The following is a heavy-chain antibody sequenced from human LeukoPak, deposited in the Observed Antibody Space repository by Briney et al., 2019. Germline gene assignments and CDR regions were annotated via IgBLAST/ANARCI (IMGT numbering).Heavy chain of an antibody. Sequence: PGGSLRLSCAASGFTFRNYDMNWVRQAPGKGLEWVSYISSSSSTIYYADSVKGRLTISRDNSKNTLYLQVNSLRAEDTAVYYCAKGGEVCSSTSCYGHFDYWGQGTLVTVSS. D-gene: IGHD2-2*01. V-gene: IGHV3-48*01. J-gene: IGHJ4*02. CDR2: ISSSSSTI. CDR3: AKGGEVCSSTSCYGHFDY. CDR1: GFTFRNYD.